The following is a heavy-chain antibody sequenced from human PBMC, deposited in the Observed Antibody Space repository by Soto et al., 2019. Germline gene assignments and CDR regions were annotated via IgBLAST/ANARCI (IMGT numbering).Heavy chain of an antibody. Sequence: ASVKVSCKASGYTFTSYGISWVRQAPGQGLEWMGWISAYNGNTNYAQKLQGRVTMTTDTSTSTAYMELRSLRSDDTAVYHCASMIVGYWFVPWGQGTLVTVSS. V-gene: IGHV1-18*01. J-gene: IGHJ5*02. CDR3: ASMIVGYWFVP. CDR2: ISAYNGNT. CDR1: GYTFTSYG. D-gene: IGHD3-16*01.